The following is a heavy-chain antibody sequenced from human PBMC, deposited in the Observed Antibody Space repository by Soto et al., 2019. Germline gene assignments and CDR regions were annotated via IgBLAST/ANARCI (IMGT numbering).Heavy chain of an antibody. CDR1: GFTFRSCG. Sequence: QVQLVESGGGVVQPGRSLRLSCVVSGFTFRSCGMHWVRQAPGKGLEWVAVLWYAGRNKYYADSVKGRFTISRDDSMNALYLQMTSLRAEDTALYFCVRDVGYPALTKNDAFNMWGQGTMVSVSS. D-gene: IGHD6-25*01. CDR2: LWYAGRNK. J-gene: IGHJ3*02. V-gene: IGHV3-33*01. CDR3: VRDVGYPALTKNDAFNM.